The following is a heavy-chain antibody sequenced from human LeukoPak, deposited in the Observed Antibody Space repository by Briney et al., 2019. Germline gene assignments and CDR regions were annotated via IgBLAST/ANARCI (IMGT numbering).Heavy chain of an antibody. CDR1: GGTFISYA. CDR2: IIPIFGTA. J-gene: IGHJ4*02. D-gene: IGHD1-1*01. Sequence: SVKVSCKASGGTFISYAISWVRQAPGQGLEWMGGIIPIFGTANYAQKFQGRVTITADESTSTAYMELSSLRSEDTAVYYCARVNDWASCFDYWGQGTLVTVSS. V-gene: IGHV1-69*13. CDR3: ARVNDWASCFDY.